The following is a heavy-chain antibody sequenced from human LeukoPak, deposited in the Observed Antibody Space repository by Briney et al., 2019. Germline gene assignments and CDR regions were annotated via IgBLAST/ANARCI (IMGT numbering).Heavy chain of an antibody. CDR1: GGTFSSYA. J-gene: IGHJ4*02. D-gene: IGHD6-6*01. CDR2: IIPIFGTA. Sequence: SVKVSCKASGGTFSSYAISWVRQAPGQGLEWMGGIIPIFGTANYAQKFQGRVTITADESTSTAYMELSSLRSEDTAVYYCAIEYSLITLYYFDYWGQGTLVTVSS. V-gene: IGHV1-69*13. CDR3: AIEYSLITLYYFDY.